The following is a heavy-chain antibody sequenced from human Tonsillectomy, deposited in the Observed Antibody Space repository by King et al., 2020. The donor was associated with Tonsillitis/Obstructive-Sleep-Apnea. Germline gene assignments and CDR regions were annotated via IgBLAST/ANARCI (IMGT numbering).Heavy chain of an antibody. J-gene: IGHJ4*02. V-gene: IGHV1-69*01. CDR1: GGTFSTYG. D-gene: IGHD2-2*02. CDR2: IIPSFRTA. CDR3: ARGGDTVLNYFGS. Sequence: QLVQSGAELKKPGSSVKVSCKVSGGTFSTYGLSWVRQAPGQGLEWMGVIIPSFRTANYAQSFQGRVTITADESTSTAFLELSSLRSDETAVYYCARGGDTVLNYFGSWRQGTLVTVSS.